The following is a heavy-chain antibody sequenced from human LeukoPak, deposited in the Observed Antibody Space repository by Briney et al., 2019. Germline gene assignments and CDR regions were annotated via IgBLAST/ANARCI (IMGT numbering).Heavy chain of an antibody. J-gene: IGHJ4*02. Sequence: ASVKVSCKASGYTFTSYGISWVRQAPGQGLEWMGWISAYNGNTNYAQKLQGRVTMTTDTSTSTAYMELRSLRSDDTAVYYCARPSGLYTFNYFDYWGQGTLVTVSS. CDR1: GYTFTSYG. CDR3: ARPSGLYTFNYFDY. V-gene: IGHV1-18*01. CDR2: ISAYNGNT. D-gene: IGHD3-10*01.